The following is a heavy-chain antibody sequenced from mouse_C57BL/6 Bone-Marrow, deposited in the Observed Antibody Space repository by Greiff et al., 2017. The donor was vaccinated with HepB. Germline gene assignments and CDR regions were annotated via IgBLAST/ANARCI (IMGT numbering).Heavy chain of an antibody. CDR1: GYAFSSSW. Sequence: QVQLKQSGPELVKPGASVKLSCKASGYAFSSSWMNWVKQRPGKGLEWIGRIYPGDGDTNYNGKFKGKATLTADKSSSTAYMQLSSLTSEDSAVYFYARSGGDYYGSSSYYFGYWGKGTTLTVSS. CDR2: IYPGDGDT. CDR3: ARSGGDYYGSSSYYFGY. D-gene: IGHD1-1*01. J-gene: IGHJ2*01. V-gene: IGHV1-82*01.